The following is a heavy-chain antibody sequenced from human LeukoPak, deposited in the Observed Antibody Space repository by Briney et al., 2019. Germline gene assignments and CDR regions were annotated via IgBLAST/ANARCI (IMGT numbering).Heavy chain of an antibody. CDR1: GFTFSTYA. Sequence: SGGSLRLSCAASGFTFSTYAMSWVRQAPGKGLEWVSAISGSGGSTYYADSVKGRFTISRDNSKNTLYLQMNSLRAEDTAVYYCSKKQMYYYDSSGSLYWGQGTLVTGSS. CDR2: ISGSGGST. CDR3: SKKQMYYYDSSGSLY. D-gene: IGHD3-22*01. J-gene: IGHJ4*02. V-gene: IGHV3-23*01.